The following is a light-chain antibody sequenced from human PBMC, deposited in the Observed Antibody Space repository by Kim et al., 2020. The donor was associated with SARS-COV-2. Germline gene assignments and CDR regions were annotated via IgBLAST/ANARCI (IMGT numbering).Light chain of an antibody. V-gene: IGKV1-9*01. CDR3: QQLKSFPLLT. J-gene: IGKJ4*01. CDR2: GAS. Sequence: IQLTQSPSSLSASVGDRVTITCRASQGISSDLAWYQQTPGKAPKLLIYGASTLQRGVPSRFSGSGSGTDFTLTISSLQPEDFATYYCQQLKSFPLLTFGGGTKVDIK. CDR1: QGISSD.